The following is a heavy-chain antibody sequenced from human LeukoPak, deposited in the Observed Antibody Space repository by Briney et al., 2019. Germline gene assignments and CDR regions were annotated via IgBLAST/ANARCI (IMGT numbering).Heavy chain of an antibody. CDR1: GGSISSYY. J-gene: IGHJ1*01. CDR3: ARWGVAAAGMSSAEYFQH. CDR2: IYYSGST. Sequence: SQSLSLTCTVSGGSISSYYWSWIRQPPGKGLEWIGYIYYSGSTNYNPSLKSRVTISVNTSKNQFSLKLSSVTAADTAVYYCARWGVAAAGMSSAEYFQHWGQGTLVTVSS. D-gene: IGHD6-13*01. V-gene: IGHV4-59*01.